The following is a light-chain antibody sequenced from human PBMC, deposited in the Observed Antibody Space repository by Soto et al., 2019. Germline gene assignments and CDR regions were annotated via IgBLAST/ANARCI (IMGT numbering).Light chain of an antibody. Sequence: GDRVTITCQASQDISNYLHLFQQKPGKAPQLLIFDVSNLQKGVPSRFSGGGSGTDFALTISSLEPEDIATYYCQQYDSLPLTFGQGTRLEIK. CDR1: QDISNY. V-gene: IGKV1-33*01. CDR3: QQYDSLPLT. J-gene: IGKJ5*01. CDR2: DVS.